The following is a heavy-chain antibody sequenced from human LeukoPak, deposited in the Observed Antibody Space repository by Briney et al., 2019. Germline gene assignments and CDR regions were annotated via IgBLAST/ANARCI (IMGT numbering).Heavy chain of an antibody. V-gene: IGHV3-23*01. J-gene: IGHJ4*02. CDR3: ARPQSSSGYYWPFDD. CDR1: GFTFSNYA. CDR2: LSSSGGDT. Sequence: GGSLRLSCAASGFTFSNYAMSWVRQAPAKGLEWVSALSSSGGDTFYADSVKGRFTISRDNSKNTLYLQMNSLRAEDTAVYYCARPQSSSGYYWPFDDWGQGTLVTVSS. D-gene: IGHD3-22*01.